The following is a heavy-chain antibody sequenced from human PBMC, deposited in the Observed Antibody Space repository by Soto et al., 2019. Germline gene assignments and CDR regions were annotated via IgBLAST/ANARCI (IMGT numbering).Heavy chain of an antibody. CDR3: AKDSLAGTTDVVY. J-gene: IGHJ4*02. CDR1: GFTFSSYG. D-gene: IGHD1-1*01. Sequence: GGSLRLSCAASGFTFSSYGMHWVRQAPGKGLEWVAVISYDGSNKYYADSVKGRFTISRDNSKNTLYLQMNSLRAEDTAVYYCAKDSLAGTTDVVYWGQGTLVTVSS. CDR2: ISYDGSNK. V-gene: IGHV3-30*18.